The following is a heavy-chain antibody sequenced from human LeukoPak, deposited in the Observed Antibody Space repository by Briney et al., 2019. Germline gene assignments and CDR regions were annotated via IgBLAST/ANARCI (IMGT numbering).Heavy chain of an antibody. V-gene: IGHV3-48*03. D-gene: IGHD1-1*01. CDR3: ATLVNYWSFDY. CDR2: IGSSGSTI. CDR1: GFTFSSYE. Sequence: GGSLRLSCAASGFTFSSYEMNWVRQAPGKGLEWVSYIGSSGSTIYYADSVKGRFTISRDNAKNSLYLQMNSLRAEDTAVYYCATLVNYWSFDYWGQGTLVTVSS. J-gene: IGHJ4*02.